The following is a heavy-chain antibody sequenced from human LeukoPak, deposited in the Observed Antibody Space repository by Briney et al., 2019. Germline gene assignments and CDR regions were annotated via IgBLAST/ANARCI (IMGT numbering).Heavy chain of an antibody. D-gene: IGHD3-10*01. V-gene: IGHV4-4*07. CDR1: GDSISNYY. CDR2: IYTSGST. Sequence: PSETLSLTCTVSGDSISNYYWSWIRQPAGKGLEWIGRIYTSGSTNYNPSLKSRVTLSVDTSKNQFSLKLSSVTAADTAVYYCARVSLVRGAPDYYFDYWGQGTLVTVSS. J-gene: IGHJ4*02. CDR3: ARVSLVRGAPDYYFDY.